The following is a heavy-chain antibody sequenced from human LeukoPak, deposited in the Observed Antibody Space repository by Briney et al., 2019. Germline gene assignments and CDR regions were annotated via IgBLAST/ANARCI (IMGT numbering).Heavy chain of an antibody. D-gene: IGHD2-15*01. CDR2: SNPNSGGP. V-gene: IGHV1-2*02. J-gene: IGHJ4*02. Sequence: ASVKVSCKASGYTFSGYYIHWVRQAPGQGLDWMGYSNPNSGGPNSAQKFRGRVTMTRDTSISTAYMELTRLGFDDTAVYYCAREGPGLLSKYFDYWGQETLVIVSS. CDR3: AREGPGLLSKYFDY. CDR1: GYTFSGYY.